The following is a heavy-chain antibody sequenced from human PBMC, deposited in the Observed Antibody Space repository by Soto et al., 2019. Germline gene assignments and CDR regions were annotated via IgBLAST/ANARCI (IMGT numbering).Heavy chain of an antibody. Sequence: SEALSLTCAVYGGSFIGYYWTWIRQPPGTGLEWIGEINHSGSTNYNPSLKSRVTISVDRSKNQFSLKLTSVTAADTAVYYCARTPDIWGQGTMVTVSS. J-gene: IGHJ3*02. V-gene: IGHV4-34*01. CDR3: ARTPDI. CDR1: GGSFIGYY. CDR2: INHSGST.